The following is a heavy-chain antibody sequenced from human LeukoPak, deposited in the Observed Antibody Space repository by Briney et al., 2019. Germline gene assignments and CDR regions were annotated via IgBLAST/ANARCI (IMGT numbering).Heavy chain of an antibody. CDR2: TYHSGST. J-gene: IGHJ4*02. D-gene: IGHD4-17*01. CDR1: VGSISSGGYS. Sequence: PSETLSLTCAVSVGSISSGGYSSSWIRQPPGKGLEWIGYTYHSGSTYYNPSLKSRVTISVDRSKNQFSLKLSSVTAADTAVYYCARGHGDYPFDYWGQGTLVTVSS. V-gene: IGHV4-30-2*01. CDR3: ARGHGDYPFDY.